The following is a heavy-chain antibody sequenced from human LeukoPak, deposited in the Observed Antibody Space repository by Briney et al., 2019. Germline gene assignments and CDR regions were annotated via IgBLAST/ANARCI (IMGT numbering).Heavy chain of an antibody. D-gene: IGHD1/OR15-1a*01. CDR1: GESFTDYF. Sequence: SQTVSLICAVWGESFTDYFWSWIRQTPGKGLEWIGEISPSGGSRFYPPLKSRVTISMDTSKKQFSLHLRSVTAADTAIYFCARVSGLNNFDSWGQGTLVIVSA. CDR2: ISPSGGS. CDR3: ARVSGLNNFDS. V-gene: IGHV4-34*01. J-gene: IGHJ4*02.